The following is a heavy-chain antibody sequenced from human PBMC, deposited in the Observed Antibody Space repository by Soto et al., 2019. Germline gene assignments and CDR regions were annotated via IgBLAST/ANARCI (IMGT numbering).Heavy chain of an antibody. CDR3: ARGEYYDFWSGYYMNYYYYYGMDV. J-gene: IGHJ6*02. V-gene: IGHV1-69*13. D-gene: IGHD3-3*01. Sequence: SVKVSCKASGGTFSSYAISWVRQAPGQGLEWMGGIIPIFGTANYAQKFQGRVTITADESTSTAYMELSSLRSEDTAGYYCARGEYYDFWSGYYMNYYYYYGMDVSGQGTTVTVSS. CDR1: GGTFSSYA. CDR2: IIPIFGTA.